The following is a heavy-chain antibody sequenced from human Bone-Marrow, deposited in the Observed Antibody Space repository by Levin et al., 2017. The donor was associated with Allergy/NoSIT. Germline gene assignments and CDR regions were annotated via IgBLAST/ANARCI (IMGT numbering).Heavy chain of an antibody. CDR1: GFTFGDYA. CDR2: IRSKAYGGTT. CDR3: TRVRSGTVTKRGGYYYYMDV. J-gene: IGHJ6*03. Sequence: GESLKISCTASGFTFGDYAMSWFRQAPGKGLEWVGFIRSKAYGGTTEYAASVKGRFTISRDDSKSIAYLQMNSLKTEDTAVYYCTRVRSGTVTKRGGYYYYMDVWGKGTTVTVSS. D-gene: IGHD4-17*01. V-gene: IGHV3-49*03.